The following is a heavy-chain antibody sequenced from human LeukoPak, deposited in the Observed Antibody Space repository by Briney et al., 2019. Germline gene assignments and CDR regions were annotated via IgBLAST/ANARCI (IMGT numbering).Heavy chain of an antibody. V-gene: IGHV4-39*01. CDR2: IYYSGST. D-gene: IGHD2-2*03. J-gene: IGHJ4*02. CDR3: ARQFGYCSSTSCSNFDY. Sequence: PSETLSLTCTVSGGSISSSSYYWGWIRQPPGKGLEWIGSIYYSGSTHYNPSLKSRVTISVDTSKNQFSPKLSSVTAADTAVYYCARQFGYCSSTSCSNFDYWGQGTLVTVSS. CDR1: GGSISSSSYY.